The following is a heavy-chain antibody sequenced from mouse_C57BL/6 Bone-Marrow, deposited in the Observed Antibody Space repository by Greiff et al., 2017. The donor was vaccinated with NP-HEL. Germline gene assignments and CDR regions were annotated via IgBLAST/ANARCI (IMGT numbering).Heavy chain of an antibody. CDR1: GYTFTSYW. CDR3: ARVIY. CDR2: INPSSGYT. J-gene: IGHJ4*01. V-gene: IGHV1-7*01. Sequence: QVQLQQSGAELAKPGASVKLSCKASGYTFTSYWMHWVKQRPGQGLEWIGYINPSSGYTKYNQKFKDKATLTADKSYSTAYMQLSSLTYEDSAVYYCARVIYWGQGTSVTVSS.